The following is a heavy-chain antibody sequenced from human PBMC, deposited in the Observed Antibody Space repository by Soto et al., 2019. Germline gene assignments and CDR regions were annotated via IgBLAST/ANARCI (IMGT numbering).Heavy chain of an antibody. CDR2: INHSGST. CDR1: GGSFSGYY. V-gene: IGHV4-34*01. D-gene: IGHD3-3*01. J-gene: IGHJ6*02. Sequence: ASETLSLTCAVYGGSFSGYYWSWIRQPPGKGLEWIGEINHSGSTNYNPSLKSRVTISVDTSKNQFSLKLSSVAAADTAVYYCARARSYYDFWSGYPKHYYYYGMDVWGQGTTVTVSS. CDR3: ARARSYYDFWSGYPKHYYYYGMDV.